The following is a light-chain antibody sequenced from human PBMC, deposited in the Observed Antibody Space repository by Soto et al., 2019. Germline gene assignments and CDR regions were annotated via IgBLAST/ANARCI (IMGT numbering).Light chain of an antibody. Sequence: QSALTQPRSVSGSPGQSVTISCTGTSSDVGRYNYVSWYQQHPGKAPKVILYDVAERPSGVPNRFSGSKSGNTASLTISGLQAEDEADYYCSSYTTISTVFGGGTKLTVL. CDR3: SSYTTISTV. J-gene: IGLJ3*02. CDR1: SSDVGRYNY. V-gene: IGLV2-11*01. CDR2: DVA.